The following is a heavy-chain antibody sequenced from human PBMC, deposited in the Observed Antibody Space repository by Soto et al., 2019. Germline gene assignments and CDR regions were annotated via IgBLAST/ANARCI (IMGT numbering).Heavy chain of an antibody. V-gene: IGHV1-46*01. J-gene: IGHJ4*02. Sequence: QVQLVQSGAEVKKPGASVTVSCKASGYTFTTYYMHCVRQAPGQGLECIALSNPTGDVTRFAQKFQGRVSVTRDASTSTVYMELSSLTSEDTAFYYCAKDKGRFSLDYLGQGTLVIVSS. CDR1: GYTFTTYY. CDR2: SNPTGDVT. CDR3: AKDKGRFSLDY. D-gene: IGHD3-10*01.